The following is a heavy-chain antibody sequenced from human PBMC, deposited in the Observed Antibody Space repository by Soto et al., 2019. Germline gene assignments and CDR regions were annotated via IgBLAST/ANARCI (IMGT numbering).Heavy chain of an antibody. D-gene: IGHD1-1*01. V-gene: IGHV1-24*01. J-gene: IGHJ4*02. CDR2: FDPEDGET. CDR3: ASNRRARYYCSIVYSLLYDF. Sequence: ASVKVSCKVSGYTLTELSMHWVRQAPGKGLEWMGGFDPEDGETNYAQKLQGRVTMTEDTSTDTAYMELSSLRSEDTAVYYCASNRRARYYCSIVYSLLYDFWGQGTLVTGSS. CDR1: GYTLTELS.